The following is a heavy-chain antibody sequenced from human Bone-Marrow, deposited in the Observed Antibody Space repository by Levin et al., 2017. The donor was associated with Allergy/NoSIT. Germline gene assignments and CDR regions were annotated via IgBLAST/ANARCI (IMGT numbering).Heavy chain of an antibody. J-gene: IGHJ6*02. CDR2: TYFRSKWYH. D-gene: IGHD1-26*01. Sequence: PSETLSLTCAISGDSVSSDSAAWAWVRQSPSRGLEWLGRTYFRSKWYHDYADSVKGRITINPDTSKNQFSLELNSVTPEDTAVYYCAREEKEWELFYKVSYHYYGMDVWGQGTTVTVSS. V-gene: IGHV6-1*01. CDR1: GDSVSSDSAA. CDR3: AREEKEWELFYKVSYHYYGMDV.